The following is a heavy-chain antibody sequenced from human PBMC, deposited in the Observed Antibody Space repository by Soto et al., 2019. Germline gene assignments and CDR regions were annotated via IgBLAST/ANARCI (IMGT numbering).Heavy chain of an antibody. V-gene: IGHV4-34*01. CDR1: VGSFSGYY. CDR3: TRGHSSVSIYAFDI. CDR2: INHSGST. Sequence: SETLSLTCAVYVGSFSGYYWSWIRQPPGKGLEWIGEINHSGSTNYNPSLKSRVTISVDTSKNQFSLKLSSVTAADTAVYYCTRGHSSVSIYAFDIWGQEAMVTVSS. J-gene: IGHJ3*02. D-gene: IGHD6-19*01.